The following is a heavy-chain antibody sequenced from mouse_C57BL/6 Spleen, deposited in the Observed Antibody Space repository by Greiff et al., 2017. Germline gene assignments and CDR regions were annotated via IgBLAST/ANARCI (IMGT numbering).Heavy chain of an antibody. CDR1: GYAFSSYW. CDR2: IYPGDGDT. J-gene: IGHJ4*01. Sequence: QVQLQQSGAELVKPGASVKISCKASGYAFSSYWMNWVKQRPGKGLEWIGQIYPGDGDTNYNGKFKGKATLTADKSSSTAYMQLSSLTSEDSAVYFCARAYHYYAMVYWGQGTSVTVSS. CDR3: ARAYHYYAMVY. V-gene: IGHV1-80*01.